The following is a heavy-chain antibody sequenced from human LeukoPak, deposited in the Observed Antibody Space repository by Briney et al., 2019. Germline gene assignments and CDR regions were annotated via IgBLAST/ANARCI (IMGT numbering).Heavy chain of an antibody. CDR3: ARYSYGYETDDY. J-gene: IGHJ4*02. D-gene: IGHD5-18*01. CDR1: GGSFSGYY. CDR2: IYYSGST. Sequence: SETLSLTCAVYGGSFSGYYWSWIRQPPGKGLEWIGSIYYSGSTYYNPSLKSRVTISVDTSKNQFSLKLSSVTAADTAVYYCARYSYGYETDDYWGQGTLVTVSS. V-gene: IGHV4-34*01.